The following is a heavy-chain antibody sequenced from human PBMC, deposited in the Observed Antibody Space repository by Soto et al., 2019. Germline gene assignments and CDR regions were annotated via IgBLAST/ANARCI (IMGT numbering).Heavy chain of an antibody. CDR2: IKQDETEK. Sequence: EVHLVESGGGLVQPGGSLRLSCAASGFTFTTFWMTWVRQAPGKGLEWEANIKQDETEKYYVDSVKGRFTISRDNARNSLYLQMNSLRAEDTAVYYCARRYCTTTICYGGFDHWGQGTLVTVSS. CDR1: GFTFTTFW. CDR3: ARRYCTTTICYGGFDH. J-gene: IGHJ4*02. V-gene: IGHV3-7*05. D-gene: IGHD2-2*01.